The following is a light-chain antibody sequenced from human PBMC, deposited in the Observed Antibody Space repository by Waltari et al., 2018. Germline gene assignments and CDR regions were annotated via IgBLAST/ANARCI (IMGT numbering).Light chain of an antibody. CDR3: SSYTSSSTLA. V-gene: IGLV2-14*03. Sequence: QSALTQPASVSGSPGQSITISCTGTSGYVGGYKYVSWYQPHPGKAPKLMIYDVTNRPSGVPNRFSGSKSGNTASLTIAGLQAEDEADYYCSSYTSSSTLAFGGGTKLTVL. J-gene: IGLJ2*01. CDR1: SGYVGGYKY. CDR2: DVT.